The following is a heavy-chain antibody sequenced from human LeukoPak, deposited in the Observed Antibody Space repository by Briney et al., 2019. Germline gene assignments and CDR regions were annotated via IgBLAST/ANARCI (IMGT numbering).Heavy chain of an antibody. CDR1: GYTLTELS. J-gene: IGHJ4*02. CDR3: ATGHRALRD. V-gene: IGHV1-24*01. D-gene: IGHD1-14*01. CDR2: FDPEDGGT. Sequence: GASVKVSCTVPGYTLTELSMHWVRQAPGKGLEWMGGFDPEDGGTIYAQKFQGRVTMTEDTSTDTAYMELSSLRSEDTAVYYCATGHRALRDWGQGTLVTVSS.